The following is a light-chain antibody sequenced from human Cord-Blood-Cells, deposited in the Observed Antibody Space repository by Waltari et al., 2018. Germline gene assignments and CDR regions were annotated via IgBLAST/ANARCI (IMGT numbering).Light chain of an antibody. Sequence: EIVLTQSPATLSLSPGEIATLSGRASKSVSSYLAWYQQKPGQAPRLLIYDASNRATGIPARFSGSGSVTYFTLTISSLEPEDFAVYYCQQRSNWPITFGQGTRLEIK. CDR3: QQRSNWPIT. CDR1: KSVSSY. V-gene: IGKV3-11*01. CDR2: DAS. J-gene: IGKJ5*01.